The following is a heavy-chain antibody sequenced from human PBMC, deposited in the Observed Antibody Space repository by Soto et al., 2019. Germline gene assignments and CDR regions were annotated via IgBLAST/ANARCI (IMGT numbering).Heavy chain of an antibody. CDR3: AKDRGLYSSIWVPNWFDP. Sequence: QVQLVESGGGVVQPGRSLRLSCAASGFTFSSYGMHWVRQAPGKGLEWVAVISYDGSNKYYADSVKGRFTISRDNSKNTLYLQMNSLRAEDTAVYYCAKDRGLYSSIWVPNWFDPWGQGTLVTVSS. V-gene: IGHV3-30*18. J-gene: IGHJ5*02. D-gene: IGHD6-19*01. CDR1: GFTFSSYG. CDR2: ISYDGSNK.